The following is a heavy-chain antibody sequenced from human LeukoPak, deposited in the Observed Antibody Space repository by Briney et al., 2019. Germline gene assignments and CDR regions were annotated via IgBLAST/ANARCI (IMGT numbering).Heavy chain of an antibody. Sequence: PGGSLRLSCAASGFTFSSYWMHWVRQAPGKGLVWVSRINSDGSSTSYADSVKGRFTISRDNAKNTLYLQMNSLRAEDTAVYYCARGTQWELLNYFDYWGQGTLVTDSS. V-gene: IGHV3-74*01. D-gene: IGHD1-26*01. CDR3: ARGTQWELLNYFDY. CDR1: GFTFSSYW. CDR2: INSDGSST. J-gene: IGHJ4*02.